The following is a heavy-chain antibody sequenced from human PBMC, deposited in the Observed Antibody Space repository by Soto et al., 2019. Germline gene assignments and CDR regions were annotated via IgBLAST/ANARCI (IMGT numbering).Heavy chain of an antibody. J-gene: IGHJ5*02. CDR3: AVRMNIVSHPGFDP. Sequence: QITLKESGPTLVKPTQTLTLTCNLSGLSVSTSGMGVAWIRQPPGKALEWLALIHGDDDKRYNPSLKNRLTITKDTSKNQVVLTMTDMDPVDTATYYCAVRMNIVSHPGFDPWGQGTLVTVSS. D-gene: IGHD3-16*02. CDR1: GLSVSTSGMG. CDR2: IHGDDDK. V-gene: IGHV2-5*02.